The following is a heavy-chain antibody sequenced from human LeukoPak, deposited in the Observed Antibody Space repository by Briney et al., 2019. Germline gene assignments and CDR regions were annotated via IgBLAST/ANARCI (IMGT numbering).Heavy chain of an antibody. J-gene: IGHJ3*02. CDR3: ARPLERRPNDAFDI. D-gene: IGHD1-1*01. Sequence: GGSLRLSCAASGFTFSSYEMNWVRQAPGKGLEWVSYISSSGSTIYYADSVKGRFTISRDNAKNSLYLQMNSLRAEDTAVYYCARPLERRPNDAFDIWGQGTMVTVSS. V-gene: IGHV3-48*03. CDR2: ISSSGSTI. CDR1: GFTFSSYE.